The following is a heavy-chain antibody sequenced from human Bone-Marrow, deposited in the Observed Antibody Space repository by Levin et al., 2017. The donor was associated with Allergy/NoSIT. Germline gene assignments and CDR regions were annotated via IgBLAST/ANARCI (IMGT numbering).Heavy chain of an antibody. V-gene: IGHV3-66*02. CDR2: IYSGGST. D-gene: IGHD3-16*01. CDR3: ARERLGYFDY. Sequence: GESLKISCAVSGFTVSSNYMSWVRQAPGKGLEWVSVIYSGGSTYYADSVKGRFTISRDNSKNTLYLQMNSLRAEDTAVYYCARERLGYFDYWGQGTLVTVSS. CDR1: GFTVSSNY. J-gene: IGHJ4*02.